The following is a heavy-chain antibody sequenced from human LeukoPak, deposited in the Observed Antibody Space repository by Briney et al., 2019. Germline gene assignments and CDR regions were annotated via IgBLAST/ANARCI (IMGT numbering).Heavy chain of an antibody. Sequence: ASVKVSCKASGGTFSSYAISWVRQAPGQGLEWMGRIIPILGIANYAQKFQGRVTITADKSTSTAYMELSSLRSEDTAVYYCARPRRGGYDQNSGKDAFDIWGQGTMVTVSS. CDR2: IIPILGIA. CDR3: ARPRRGGYDQNSGKDAFDI. D-gene: IGHD5-12*01. V-gene: IGHV1-69*04. CDR1: GGTFSSYA. J-gene: IGHJ3*02.